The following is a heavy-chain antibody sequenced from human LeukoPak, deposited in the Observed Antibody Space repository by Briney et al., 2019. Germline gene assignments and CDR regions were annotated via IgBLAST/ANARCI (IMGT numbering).Heavy chain of an antibody. CDR2: ISGSGGTT. Sequence: GGSLRLSCAASGFTLSSYAMSWVRQAPGKGLEWVSAISGSGGTTYYADSVKGRFTISRDNSKNTLYLQMNSLRAEDTAVYYCAKFALRYCSGGSCHPFDYWGQGTLVTVSS. D-gene: IGHD2-15*01. J-gene: IGHJ4*02. CDR3: AKFALRYCSGGSCHPFDY. CDR1: GFTLSSYA. V-gene: IGHV3-23*01.